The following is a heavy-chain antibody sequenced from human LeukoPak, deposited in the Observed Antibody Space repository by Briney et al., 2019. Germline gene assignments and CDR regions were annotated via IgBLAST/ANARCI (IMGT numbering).Heavy chain of an antibody. CDR3: ASTSWELPDY. V-gene: IGHV3-7*01. J-gene: IGHJ4*02. Sequence: GGSLRLSCAASGFSFSTNWMNWVRQAPGKGLEWVANIRQDGSEKYYVDSVKGRFTISRDNAKNSLYLQMNSLRAEDTAVYYCASTSWELPDYWGQGTLVTVSS. CDR2: IRQDGSEK. D-gene: IGHD1-26*01. CDR1: GFSFSTNW.